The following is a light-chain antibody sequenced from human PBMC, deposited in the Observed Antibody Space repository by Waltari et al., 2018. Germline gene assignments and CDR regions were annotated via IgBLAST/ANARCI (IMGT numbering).Light chain of an antibody. CDR1: PSVLYSSNNKNY. CDR2: WAS. J-gene: IGKJ1*01. Sequence: DIVMTQSPDSLAVSLGERATINCKSSPSVLYSSNNKNYLAWYQQKPGQPPKLLLYWASTRESGVPDRFSGSGSGTDFTLTISSLQAEDVAVYYCQQYYSTPLTFGQGTKVEIK. CDR3: QQYYSTPLT. V-gene: IGKV4-1*01.